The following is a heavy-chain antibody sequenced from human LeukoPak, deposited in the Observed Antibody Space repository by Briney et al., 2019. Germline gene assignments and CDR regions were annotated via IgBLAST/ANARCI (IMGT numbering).Heavy chain of an antibody. J-gene: IGHJ4*02. V-gene: IGHV3-7*05. CDR1: GFTFSSYW. Sequence: GGSLRLSCAASGFTFSSYWMSWVRQAPGKGLEWVANIKPDGNEKYYVDSAKGRFTISRDDAKNSLYLQMNSLRADDTAMYYCAREAGWDKFDYWGQGALVTVSS. D-gene: IGHD6-19*01. CDR2: IKPDGNEK. CDR3: AREAGWDKFDY.